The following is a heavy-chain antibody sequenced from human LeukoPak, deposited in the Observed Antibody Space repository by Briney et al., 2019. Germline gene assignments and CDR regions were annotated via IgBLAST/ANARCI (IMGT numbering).Heavy chain of an antibody. V-gene: IGHV4-30-4*01. CDR3: AREVPSYDFWSGTNWFDP. CDR2: IYYSGST. CDR1: GGSISSGDYY. D-gene: IGHD3-3*01. Sequence: SETLSLTCTVSGGSISSGDYYWSWIRQPPGKGLEWIGCIYYSGSTYYNPSLKSRVTISVDTSKNQFSLKLSSVTAADTAVYYCAREVPSYDFWSGTNWFDPWGQGTLVTVSS. J-gene: IGHJ5*02.